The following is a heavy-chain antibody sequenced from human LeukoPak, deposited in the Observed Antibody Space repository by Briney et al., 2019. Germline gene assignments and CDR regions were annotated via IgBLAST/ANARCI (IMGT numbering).Heavy chain of an antibody. D-gene: IGHD3-22*01. CDR3: VRDIDESSGYFDF. CDR2: IKQDGSEK. J-gene: IGHJ5*01. Sequence: GGSLRLSCVASGFTSSSVWLTWVRQAPGKGLEWVANIKQDGSEKYYVDSVKGRFTISRDNAKNSLYLQMNNLRAEDTAVYYCVRDIDESSGYFDFWGQGTMVAVSS. V-gene: IGHV3-7*01. CDR1: GFTSSSVW.